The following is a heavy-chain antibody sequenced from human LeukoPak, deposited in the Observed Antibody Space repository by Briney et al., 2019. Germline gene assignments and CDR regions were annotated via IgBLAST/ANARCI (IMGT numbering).Heavy chain of an antibody. CDR2: IYYTGST. J-gene: IGHJ4*02. Sequence: SETLSLTCTVSGGPINSGTDYWGWIRQPPGKGLEWIGSIYYTGSTYYNPSLKSRVIISVDTSKNQFSLKLNSVTAADTAMYYCARRTQWLVDYWGQGTLVTVSS. CDR1: GGPINSGTDY. D-gene: IGHD6-19*01. V-gene: IGHV4-39*01. CDR3: ARRTQWLVDY.